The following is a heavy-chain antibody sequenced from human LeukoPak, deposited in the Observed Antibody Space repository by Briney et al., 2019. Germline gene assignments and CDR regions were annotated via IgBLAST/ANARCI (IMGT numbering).Heavy chain of an antibody. D-gene: IGHD3-22*01. CDR2: IYYSGST. CDR3: ARADSSGYYYFDY. CDR1: GGSISSGGYY. Sequence: SETLSLTCTVSGGSISSGGYYWSWIRQHPGEGLEWIGYIYYSGSTYYNPSLKSRVTISVDTSKNQFSLKLSSVTAADTAVYYCARADSSGYYYFDYWGQGTLVTVSS. J-gene: IGHJ4*02. V-gene: IGHV4-31*03.